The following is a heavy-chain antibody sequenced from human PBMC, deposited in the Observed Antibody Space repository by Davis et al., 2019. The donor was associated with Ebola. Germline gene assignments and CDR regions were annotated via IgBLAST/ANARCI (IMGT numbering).Heavy chain of an antibody. V-gene: IGHV4-34*01. CDR3: AREVAATHYYYYYGMDV. Sequence: SETLSLTCAVYGGSFSGYYWSWIRQPPGKGLEWIGEINHSGSTNYNPSLKSRVTISVDTSKNQFSLKLSSVTAADTAVYYCAREVAATHYYYYYGMDVWGQGTTVTVSS. CDR2: INHSGST. J-gene: IGHJ6*02. D-gene: IGHD2-15*01. CDR1: GGSFSGYY.